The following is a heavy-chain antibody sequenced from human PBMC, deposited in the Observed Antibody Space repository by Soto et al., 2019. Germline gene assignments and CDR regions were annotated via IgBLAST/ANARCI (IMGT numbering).Heavy chain of an antibody. Sequence: QMQLVQSGPEVKKPGTSVKVSCKASGFTFTSSAVQWVRQARGQRLEWIGWIVVGSGNTNYAQKFQERVTITRDMSTSTAYGERKSVSSRARAVCYVAAEKTPTRNRLHAIWGQGTRVPVSS. V-gene: IGHV1-58*01. CDR3: AAEKTPTRNRLHAI. J-gene: IGHJ3*02. D-gene: IGHD1-1*01. CDR1: GFTFTSSA. CDR2: IVVGSGNT.